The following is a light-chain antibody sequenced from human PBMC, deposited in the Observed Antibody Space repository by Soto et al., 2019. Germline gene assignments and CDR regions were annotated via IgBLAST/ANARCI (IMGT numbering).Light chain of an antibody. CDR2: DVS. V-gene: IGLV2-11*01. Sequence: QSALTQPPSVSGSPGQSVTISCTGTSSDVGAYNFVSWYQQYPGKAPKLIIFDVSARPSGVPDRFSGSKSGNTASLTISGLQADDEDDYYCCSYAGTYSPVLGGGTQLTVL. J-gene: IGLJ2*01. CDR3: CSYAGTYSPV. CDR1: SSDVGAYNF.